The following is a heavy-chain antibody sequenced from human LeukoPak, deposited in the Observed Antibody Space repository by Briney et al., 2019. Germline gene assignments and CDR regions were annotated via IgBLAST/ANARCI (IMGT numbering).Heavy chain of an antibody. CDR1: GFSSINFP. Sequence: GSLLLSCDASGFSSINFPMNWGRTPPGKGLGGVAHIRDGGTIDYSGSVKGRFTISRDDAKTSVYLQMNSLRAEDTAVYYCARDGDRDYDFWSGYVRSAGFDYWGQGTLVTVSS. D-gene: IGHD3-3*01. J-gene: IGHJ4*02. V-gene: IGHV3-69-1*01. CDR2: IRDGGTI. CDR3: ARDGDRDYDFWSGYVRSAGFDY.